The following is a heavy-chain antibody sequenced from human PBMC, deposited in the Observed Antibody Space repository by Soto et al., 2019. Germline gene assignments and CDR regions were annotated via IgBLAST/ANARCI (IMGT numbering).Heavy chain of an antibody. CDR3: ARVGGGYAGEYYYYYYGMDV. D-gene: IGHD3-16*01. Sequence: GGSLRLSCAASGFTFSSYWMSWVRQAPGKGLEWVANIKQDGSEKYYVDSVKGRFTISRDNAKNSLYLQMNSLRAEDTAVYYCARVGGGYAGEYYYYYYGMDVWGQGTTVTVSS. CDR1: GFTFSSYW. V-gene: IGHV3-7*01. J-gene: IGHJ6*02. CDR2: IKQDGSEK.